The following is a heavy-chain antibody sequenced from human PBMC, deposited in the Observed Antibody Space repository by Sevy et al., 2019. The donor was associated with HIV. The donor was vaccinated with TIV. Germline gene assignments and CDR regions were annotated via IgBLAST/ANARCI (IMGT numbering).Heavy chain of an antibody. D-gene: IGHD3-3*01. CDR3: ARESSHDFWSGYWGYLDY. CDR1: GFTFSSHG. Sequence: GGSLRLSCTASGFTFSSHGMHWVRQAPGKGPEWVAVIWYDGSNIYYADSAKGRFTISRDNSKNKLYLQMYSLRPEDTAVYYCARESSHDFWSGYWGYLDYWGQGTLVTVSS. J-gene: IGHJ4*02. V-gene: IGHV3-33*01. CDR2: IWYDGSNI.